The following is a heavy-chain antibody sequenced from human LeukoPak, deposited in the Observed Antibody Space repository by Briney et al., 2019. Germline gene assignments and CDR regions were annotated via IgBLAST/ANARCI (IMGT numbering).Heavy chain of an antibody. CDR1: GGSISSYC. J-gene: IGHJ6*03. CDR3: ARGGRYYDSSGYYYDYYYYYMDV. D-gene: IGHD3-22*01. CDR2: IYYSGST. V-gene: IGHV4-59*01. Sequence: PSETLSLTCTVSGGSISSYCWSWIRQPPGKGLEWIGYIYYSGSTNYNPSLKSRVTISVDTSKNQFSLKLSSVTAADTAVYYCARGGRYYDSSGYYYDYYYYYMDVWGKGTTVTVSS.